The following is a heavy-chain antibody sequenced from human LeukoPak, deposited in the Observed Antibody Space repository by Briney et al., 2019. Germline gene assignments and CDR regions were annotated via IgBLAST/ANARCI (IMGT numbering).Heavy chain of an antibody. Sequence: GASVKVSCKASGYTFRTYGITWVRQAPGQGLEWMGWISPYNGNTNYLQKSQGRVTMTTDTSTTTAYMELRSLRSDDTAIYYCAKTSLGRQYFDSWGQGTLVTVSS. V-gene: IGHV1-18*01. J-gene: IGHJ4*02. CDR2: ISPYNGNT. CDR3: AKTSLGRQYFDS. D-gene: IGHD3-16*01. CDR1: GYTFRTYG.